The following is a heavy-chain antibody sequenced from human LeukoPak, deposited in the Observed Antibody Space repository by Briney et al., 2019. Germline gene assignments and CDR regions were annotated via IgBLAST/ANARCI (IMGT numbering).Heavy chain of an antibody. CDR1: GYTFPSYF. CDR2: INPTGGST. J-gene: IGHJ4*02. Sequence: ASVKVSCKASGYTFPSYFMHWVRQTPGQGLEWMGIINPTGGSTTYAQKFQGRVTMTRDTSTSTVYMELSSLRSDDTAVYYCARTAARRFDYWGQGTLVTVSS. V-gene: IGHV1-46*01. D-gene: IGHD6-6*01. CDR3: ARTAARRFDY.